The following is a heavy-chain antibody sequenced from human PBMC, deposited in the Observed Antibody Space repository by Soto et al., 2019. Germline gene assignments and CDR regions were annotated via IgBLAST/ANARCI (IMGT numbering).Heavy chain of an antibody. CDR2: IYYSGST. Sequence: SETLSLTCTVSGGSISSYYWSWIRQPPGKGLEWIGYIYYSGSTNYNPSLKSRVTISVDTSKNQFSLKLSSVTAADTAVYYRARSGGSGSSYFDYWGQGTLVTVSS. V-gene: IGHV4-59*01. D-gene: IGHD3-10*01. CDR3: ARSGGSGSSYFDY. CDR1: GGSISSYY. J-gene: IGHJ4*02.